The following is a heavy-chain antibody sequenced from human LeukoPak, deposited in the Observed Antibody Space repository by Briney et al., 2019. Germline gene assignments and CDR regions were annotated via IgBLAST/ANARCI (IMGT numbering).Heavy chain of an antibody. CDR1: GFTFSSYG. CDR3: AREGRTLWFGDPSNWFDP. D-gene: IGHD3-10*01. CDR2: IGHDGTNK. J-gene: IGHJ5*02. V-gene: IGHV3-33*01. Sequence: GGSLRLSCAASGFTFSSYGMHWVRQAPGKGLEWLAVIGHDGTNKYYADSVKGRFTISRDNSKNTLYLQMNSLRAEDTAVYYCAREGRTLWFGDPSNWFDPWGQGTRVTVSS.